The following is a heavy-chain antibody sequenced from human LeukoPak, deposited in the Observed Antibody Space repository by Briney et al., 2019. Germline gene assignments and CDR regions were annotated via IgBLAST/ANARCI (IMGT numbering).Heavy chain of an antibody. CDR3: AKPKEWHMIRGTFDY. J-gene: IGHJ4*02. CDR2: IRHDGGYK. Sequence: GGSLRLSCAASGFTFSSYGMHWVRQAPGKRLEWVAFIRHDGGYKYYADSVKGRFTISRDNSKNTLYLQMISLRDDDTAVYYCAKPKEWHMIRGTFDYWGQGTLVTVSS. D-gene: IGHD3-10*01. CDR1: GFTFSSYG. V-gene: IGHV3-30*02.